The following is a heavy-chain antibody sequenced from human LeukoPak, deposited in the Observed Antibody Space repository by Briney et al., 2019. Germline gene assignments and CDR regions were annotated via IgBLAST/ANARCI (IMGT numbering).Heavy chain of an antibody. Sequence: GPCLSLSRAPAALSLSSFGIHCVRQAPGKGLECVAVIWYDVGNNYYTDSVKGRFTNSRDNDKNSLYRQMNSLRAEDTAVYYCARDAFWSGEAWFDPWGQGNLVTVSS. V-gene: IGHV3-33*01. CDR1: ALSLSSFG. CDR3: ARDAFWSGEAWFDP. CDR2: IWYDVGNN. D-gene: IGHD3-3*01. J-gene: IGHJ5*02.